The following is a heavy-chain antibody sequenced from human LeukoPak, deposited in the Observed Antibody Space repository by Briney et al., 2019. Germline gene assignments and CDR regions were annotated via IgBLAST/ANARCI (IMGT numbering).Heavy chain of an antibody. CDR1: GGSISSYY. V-gene: IGHV4-59*01. D-gene: IGHD5-18*01. CDR3: ARSGYSYGHYFDY. J-gene: IGHJ4*02. Sequence: SETLSLTCTVSGGSISSYYWSWIRQPPGKGLEWIGYIYYSGSTNYNPSLKSRVTISVDTSKNQFSLKLSSVTAADTAVYYCARSGYSYGHYFDYWGRGTLVTVSS. CDR2: IYYSGST.